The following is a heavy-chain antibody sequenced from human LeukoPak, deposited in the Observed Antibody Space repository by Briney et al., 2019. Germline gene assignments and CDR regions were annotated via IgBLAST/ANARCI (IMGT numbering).Heavy chain of an antibody. J-gene: IGHJ6*03. V-gene: IGHV4-61*02. D-gene: IGHD3-10*01. CDR1: GGSISSGSYY. Sequence: PSETLSLTCTVSGGSISSGSYYWSWIRQPAGKGLEWIGRIYTSGSTNYNPSLKSRVTISVDTSKNQFSLKLSSVTAADTAVYYCAREGHGSYYIPNYYYYMDVWGKGTTVTISS. CDR2: IYTSGST. CDR3: AREGHGSYYIPNYYYYMDV.